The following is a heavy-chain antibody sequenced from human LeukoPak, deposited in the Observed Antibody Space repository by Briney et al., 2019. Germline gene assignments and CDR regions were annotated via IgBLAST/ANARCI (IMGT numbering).Heavy chain of an antibody. J-gene: IGHJ4*02. CDR2: INPNSGGT. V-gene: IGHV1-2*06. CDR1: GYTFTGYY. D-gene: IGHD3-22*01. Sequence: ASVKVSCKASGYTFTGYYMHWVRQAPGQGLEWMGRINPNSGGTNYAQKFQGRVTMTRDTSISTAYMELSRLRSDDTAVYYWARDYYDSSGYWVDDYWGQGTLVTVSS. CDR3: ARDYYDSSGYWVDDY.